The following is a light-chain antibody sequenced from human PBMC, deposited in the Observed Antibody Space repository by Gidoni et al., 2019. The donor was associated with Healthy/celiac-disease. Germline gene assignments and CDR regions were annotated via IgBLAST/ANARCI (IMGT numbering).Light chain of an antibody. CDR3: QQYYSSPLT. J-gene: IGKJ4*01. CDR2: WAS. V-gene: IGKV4-1*01. CDR1: RIVLYSSNNQNY. Sequence: IFMTQSSDSLAVSLGERTTVNCKSSRIVLYSSNNQNYLAWYQQKPGQPPKLLIYWASSRESGVPDRFSGSGSGTDFTLTISSLQAEDVAVYYCQQYYSSPLTFGGGTKVEIK.